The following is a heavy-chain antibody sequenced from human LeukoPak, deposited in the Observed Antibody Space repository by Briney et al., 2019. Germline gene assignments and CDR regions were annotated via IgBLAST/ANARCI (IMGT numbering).Heavy chain of an antibody. CDR2: ISGSGHDI. CDR3: TRDPRHFDS. D-gene: IGHD6-6*01. J-gene: IGHJ5*01. CDR1: GFTFSDSY. Sequence: PGGSLRLSCAASGFTFSDSYMTWVRQAPGKGVEWVACISGSGHDINYSDSVKGRFTISRDNAKNSLYLQMSSLRVEDTAVYYCTRDPRHFDSCGQGTLVTVSS. V-gene: IGHV3-11*04.